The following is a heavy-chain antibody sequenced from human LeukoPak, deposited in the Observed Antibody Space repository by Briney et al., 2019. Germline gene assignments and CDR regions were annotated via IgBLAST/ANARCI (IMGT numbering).Heavy chain of an antibody. J-gene: IGHJ6*03. V-gene: IGHV4-39*01. CDR2: IYYSGST. Sequence: SETLSLTCTVSGGSISSSRDYWAWIRQPPGKGLEWIGSIYYSGSTYYNPSLKSRVTISVDTSKIQISLKLNSVTAADTAVYCCARLRDYYYNYMDVWGKGTTVTISS. CDR3: ARLRDYYYNYMDV. CDR1: GGSISSSRDY.